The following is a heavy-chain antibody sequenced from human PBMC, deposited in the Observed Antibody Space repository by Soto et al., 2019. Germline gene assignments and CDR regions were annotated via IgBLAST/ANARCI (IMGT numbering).Heavy chain of an antibody. CDR3: ARGGGVGVAGSAAFDM. J-gene: IGHJ3*02. CDR1: GYPVTAYY. CDR2: INPATGAA. V-gene: IGHV1-2*02. Sequence: QLHLVQSGAVVKKPGASVTVSCSASGYPVTAYYMHWVRQAPGRGREWMGGINPATGAAKYTQTFQGRVTMTRDTSTGTVFMELSGLTSEDTAVFYCARGGGVGVAGSAAFDMWGQGTVVTVSS. D-gene: IGHD3-3*01.